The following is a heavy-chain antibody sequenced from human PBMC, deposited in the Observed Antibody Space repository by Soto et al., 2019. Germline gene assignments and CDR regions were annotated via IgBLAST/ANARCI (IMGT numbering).Heavy chain of an antibody. CDR2: SYPGDSDT. D-gene: IGHD3-22*01. J-gene: IGHJ6*02. Sequence: GESLNTPCKGSGYSFTIYWMGWVRQMPGKGLGWMGISYPGDSDTRYSPPFQGKVTISADKSISTAYLQWSSLKASDTAMYYCARHGPRVYYDNSDYYYYGMDVWGQGTTVTVSS. CDR1: GYSFTIYW. V-gene: IGHV5-51*01. CDR3: ARHGPRVYYDNSDYYYYGMDV.